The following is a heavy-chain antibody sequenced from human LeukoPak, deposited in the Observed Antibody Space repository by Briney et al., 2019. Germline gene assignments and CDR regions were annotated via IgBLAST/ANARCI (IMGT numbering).Heavy chain of an antibody. V-gene: IGHV4-4*07. D-gene: IGHD3-10*01. J-gene: IGHJ5*02. Sequence: SETLSLTCTVSGVSVSNYCWTWIRQPAGKGLEWTGRICSSGSTIYNPSLKSRVTMSLGMSNNQFSLKLTSVTAADTAIYYCARDRGSDGSDQLDPWGQGILVTVSS. CDR1: GVSVSNYC. CDR3: ARDRGSDGSDQLDP. CDR2: ICSSGST.